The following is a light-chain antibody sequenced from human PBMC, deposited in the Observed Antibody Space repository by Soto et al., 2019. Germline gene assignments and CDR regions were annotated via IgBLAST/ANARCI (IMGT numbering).Light chain of an antibody. CDR1: QSVSSSY. V-gene: IGKV3-20*01. CDR3: QQYGSSPQYT. Sequence: EIVLTQSPGTLSLSPGERATLSCRASQSVSSSYLAWYQQKPGQAPRLLIYGASSRATGIPDRFSGSGSGTDFTLTISRLEPADFAVYYCQQYGSSPQYTFGQGPKLEIK. J-gene: IGKJ2*01. CDR2: GAS.